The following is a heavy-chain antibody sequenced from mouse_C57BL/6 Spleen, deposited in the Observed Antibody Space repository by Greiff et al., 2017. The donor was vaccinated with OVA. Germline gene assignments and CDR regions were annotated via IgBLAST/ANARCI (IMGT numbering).Heavy chain of an antibody. Sequence: VQLQQPGAELVKPGASVKLSCKASGYTFTSYWMQWVKQRPGQGLEWIGEIDPSDSFTNYNQKFKGKATLTVDTSSSTAYMQLSSLTSEDSAVYYCARRLRYYAMDYWGQGTLVTVSS. V-gene: IGHV1-50*01. CDR3: ARRLRYYAMDY. J-gene: IGHJ4*01. CDR1: GYTFTSYW. CDR2: IDPSDSFT. D-gene: IGHD1-1*01.